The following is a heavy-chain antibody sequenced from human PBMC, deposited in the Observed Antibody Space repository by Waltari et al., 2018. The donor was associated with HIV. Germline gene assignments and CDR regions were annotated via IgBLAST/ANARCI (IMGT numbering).Heavy chain of an antibody. CDR3: ARGPYSSSYYYYYYGMDV. V-gene: IGHV3-48*03. Sequence: EVQLVESGGGLVQPGGSLRLSCAASGFTFSSYEMNWVRQAPGKGLEWVSYVSCRGSSIDYADTGKGPLTISLENAKNSLYLQMASLRAGDRAVYYCARGPYSSSYYYYYYGMDVWGQGTTVTVSS. CDR1: GFTFSSYE. D-gene: IGHD6-13*01. J-gene: IGHJ6*02. CDR2: VSCRGSSI.